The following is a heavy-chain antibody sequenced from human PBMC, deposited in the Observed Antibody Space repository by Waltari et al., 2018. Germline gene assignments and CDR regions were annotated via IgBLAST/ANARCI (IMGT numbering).Heavy chain of an antibody. Sequence: QVQLQESGPGLVKPSQTLSLTCTVSGGSISSGSYYWSWIRQPAGKGLEWIGYIYTSGSTNYNPSLKSRVTISVDTSKNQFSLKLSSVTAADTAVYYCARAEGIAAARGQAIDYWGQGTLVTVSS. CDR2: IYTSGST. D-gene: IGHD6-13*01. CDR1: GGSISSGSYY. J-gene: IGHJ4*02. V-gene: IGHV4-61*09. CDR3: ARAEGIAAARGQAIDY.